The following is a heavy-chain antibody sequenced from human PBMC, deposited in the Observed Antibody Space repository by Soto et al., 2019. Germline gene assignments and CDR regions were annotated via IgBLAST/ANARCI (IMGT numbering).Heavy chain of an antibody. D-gene: IGHD1-1*01. CDR3: AREWNPLNWFDP. J-gene: IGHJ5*02. CDR2: ISGTSDYI. V-gene: IGHV3-21*01. Sequence: PGGSLRLSCATSGFTFSSSSMNWVRQAPGKRLEWVSSISGTSDYIDYADAVKGRFTISRDNAKNSLYLQMNSLRDEDTAVYYCAREWNPLNWFDPWGQGTLVTVSS. CDR1: GFTFSSSS.